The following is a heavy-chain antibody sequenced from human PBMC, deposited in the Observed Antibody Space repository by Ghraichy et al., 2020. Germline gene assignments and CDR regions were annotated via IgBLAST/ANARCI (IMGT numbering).Heavy chain of an antibody. J-gene: IGHJ4*02. V-gene: IGHV4-34*01. D-gene: IGHD6-19*01. CDR2: INHSGST. Sequence: SETLSLTCAVYGGSFSGYYWSWIRQPPGKGLDWIGEINHSGSTNYNPSLKSRVTISVDTSKNQFSLKLSSVTAADTAVYYCARGPLRQGGWYGGDSWGQGTLVTVSS. CDR1: GGSFSGYY. CDR3: ARGPLRQGGWYGGDS.